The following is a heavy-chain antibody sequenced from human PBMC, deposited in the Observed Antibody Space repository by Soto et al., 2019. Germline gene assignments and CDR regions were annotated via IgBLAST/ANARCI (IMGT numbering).Heavy chain of an antibody. D-gene: IGHD3-3*01. J-gene: IGHJ6*02. CDR2: IYYSGST. CDR3: ARDKGNNYDFWSGYFQSGYYYYYGMEV. Sequence: ASETLSLTCTVSGGSISSYYWIWIRQPPGKGLEWIGYIYYSGSTNYNPSLKSRVTISVDTSKNQFSLKLSSVTAADTAVYYCARDKGNNYDFWSGYFQSGYYYYYGMEVWGQGTTVTVSS. V-gene: IGHV4-59*01. CDR1: GGSISSYY.